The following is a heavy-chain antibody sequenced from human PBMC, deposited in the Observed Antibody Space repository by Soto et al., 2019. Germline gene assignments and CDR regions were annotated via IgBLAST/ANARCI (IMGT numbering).Heavy chain of an antibody. D-gene: IGHD3-22*01. CDR3: ARLRGHYYDSVAYDPQWLAL. J-gene: IGHJ5*02. CDR2: IYGGGST. V-gene: IGHV4-4*07. CDR1: GGFVRTYY. Sequence: QEQLQESGPGLVKPSETLSLTCSVSGGFVRTYYWSWIRQPAGKGLEWIGRIYGGGSTKYNPSLKSRVTMSVDTSKNLFSLKLSSVTAADTATYYCARLRGHYYDSVAYDPQWLALWGQGTLVTVSS.